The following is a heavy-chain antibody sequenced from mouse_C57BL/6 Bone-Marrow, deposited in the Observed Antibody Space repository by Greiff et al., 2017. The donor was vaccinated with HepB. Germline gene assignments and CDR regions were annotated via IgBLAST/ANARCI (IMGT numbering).Heavy chain of an antibody. CDR1: GYTFTSYW. Sequence: VQLQQPGAELVKPGASVKLSCKASGYTFTSYWMHWVKQRPGQGLEWIGMIHPNSGSTNYNEKFKSKATLTVDKSSSTAYMQLSSLTSEDSAVYYCARGGSYYYGSSSPWYFDVWGTGTTVTVSS. V-gene: IGHV1-64*01. CDR2: IHPNSGST. D-gene: IGHD1-1*01. J-gene: IGHJ1*03. CDR3: ARGGSYYYGSSSPWYFDV.